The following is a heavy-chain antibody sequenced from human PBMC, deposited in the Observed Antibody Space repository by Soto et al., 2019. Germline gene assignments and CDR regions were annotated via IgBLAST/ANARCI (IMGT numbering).Heavy chain of an antibody. V-gene: IGHV3-23*01. CDR3: EKAKGLLYCSGGSCNYFDN. CDR1: GFSFHSYA. Sequence: GVSLRLSCSASGFSFHSYAMSWVRQAPGKGLEWISRISGSGGSTYYADSVEGRFTISRDNSKNTLYLQMNSLRADDTAVYRCEKAKGLLYCSGGSCNYFDNWGQGTLVTVSS. CDR2: ISGSGGST. J-gene: IGHJ4*02. D-gene: IGHD2-15*01.